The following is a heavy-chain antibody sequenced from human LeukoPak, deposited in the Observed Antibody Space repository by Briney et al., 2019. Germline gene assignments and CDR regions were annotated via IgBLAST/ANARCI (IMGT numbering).Heavy chain of an antibody. J-gene: IGHJ4*02. D-gene: IGHD2/OR15-2a*01. CDR3: ARGIVRFDY. Sequence: GGSLRLSCAASGFTFSSYEMNRVRQAPGKGLEWVSYISSSGSTIYYADSVKGRFTISRDNAKNSLYLQMNSLRAEDTAVYYCARGIVRFDYWGQGTLVTVSS. V-gene: IGHV3-48*03. CDR1: GFTFSSYE. CDR2: ISSSGSTI.